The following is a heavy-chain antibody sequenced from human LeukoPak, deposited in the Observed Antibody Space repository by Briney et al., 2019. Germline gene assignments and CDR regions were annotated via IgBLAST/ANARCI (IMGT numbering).Heavy chain of an antibody. Sequence: GGSLRLSCAASGFTFSSYAMSWVRQAPGKGLEWVSAISGSGGSTYYADSVKGRFTISRDNSKNTLYLQMNSLRAEDTAVYYCARDDDVDSSGWYFGGFWGQGTLVTVSS. CDR2: ISGSGGST. V-gene: IGHV3-23*01. J-gene: IGHJ4*02. CDR1: GFTFSSYA. CDR3: ARDDDVDSSGWYFGGF. D-gene: IGHD6-19*01.